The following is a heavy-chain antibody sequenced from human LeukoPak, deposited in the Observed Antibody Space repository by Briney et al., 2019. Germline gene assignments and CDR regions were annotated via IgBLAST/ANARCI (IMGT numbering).Heavy chain of an antibody. CDR2: IYTSGSS. J-gene: IGHJ4*02. V-gene: IGHV4-4*07. Sequence: PSETLTLTCTASGGSVSSSYWSWIRQPAGKGLEWIGRIYTSGSSNYNPSRKSRVTMSVDTSKNQFSLKLSSVTAADTAVYYCARGRFGAFYDWGQGTLVTVSS. CDR1: GGSVSSSY. D-gene: IGHD3-10*01. CDR3: ARGRFGAFYD.